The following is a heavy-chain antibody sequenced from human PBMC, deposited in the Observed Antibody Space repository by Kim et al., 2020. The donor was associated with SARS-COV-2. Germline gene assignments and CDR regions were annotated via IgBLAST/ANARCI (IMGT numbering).Heavy chain of an antibody. D-gene: IGHD6-13*01. Sequence: SETLSLTCTVSGGSIRSYYWSWIRQTPGKGLEWIGYIRESGSTDYNPALQGRVTISIDTSKNQFSLKMRSVTAADTAVYYCSRSGYFDV. J-gene: IGHJ3*01. CDR1: GGSIRSYY. V-gene: IGHV4-59*13. CDR2: IRESGST. CDR3: SRSGYFDV.